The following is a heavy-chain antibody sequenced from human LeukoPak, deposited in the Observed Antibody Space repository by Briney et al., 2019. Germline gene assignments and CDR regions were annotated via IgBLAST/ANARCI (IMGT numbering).Heavy chain of an antibody. CDR3: ARESESSGWYDY. CDR1: GFMFHDYA. D-gene: IGHD6-19*01. CDR2: ISGDGGST. J-gene: IGHJ4*02. Sequence: PGRSLGLSCAAPGFMFHDYAIHWVRQAPGKGLEWVSLISGDGGSTFYADSVKGRFTISRDNSKNSLYLQVNSLRSDDTALYYCARESESSGWYDYWGQGTLVTVSS. V-gene: IGHV3-43*02.